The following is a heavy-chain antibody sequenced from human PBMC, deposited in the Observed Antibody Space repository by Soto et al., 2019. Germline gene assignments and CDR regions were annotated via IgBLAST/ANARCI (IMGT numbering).Heavy chain of an antibody. CDR2: IYYSVNT. CDR1: GASIRIGGYL. D-gene: IGHD4-4*01. CDR3: ARGDHSAWHRPFDF. V-gene: IGHV4-31*03. Sequence: PSETLSLTCSVSGASIRIGGYLWSWVRQHPGTGLEWIGYIYYSVNTHYNPSLQSRLTISVDTSNNEFSLKLSSLTAADTAVYYLARGDHSAWHRPFDFWGQGPLGTVCS. J-gene: IGHJ4*02.